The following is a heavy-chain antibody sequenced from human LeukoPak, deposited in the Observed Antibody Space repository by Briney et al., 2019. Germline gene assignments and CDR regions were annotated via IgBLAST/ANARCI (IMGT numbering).Heavy chain of an antibody. D-gene: IGHD7-27*01. V-gene: IGHV1-8*01. CDR3: VRTPPNWGADY. J-gene: IGHJ4*02. CDR1: GYTFTSYD. CDR2: MSPNSGIT. Sequence: ASVKVSCKASGYTFTSYDINWVRQTTGQGLEWMGWMSPNSGITGYAQKFQGRVTMTRNTAISTAYMELSSLRSEDTAVYYCVRTPPNWGADYWGQGTLVTVSS.